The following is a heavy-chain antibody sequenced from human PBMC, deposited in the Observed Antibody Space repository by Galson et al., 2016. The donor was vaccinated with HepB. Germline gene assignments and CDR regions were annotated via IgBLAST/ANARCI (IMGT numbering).Heavy chain of an antibody. J-gene: IGHJ4*02. D-gene: IGHD6-19*01. CDR3: VKVFDYLNGWIDQ. Sequence: SLRLSCAASGFMYRNYAMSWVRQAPGKGLEWVSVIGGSGGTTFYGDFVKGRFSISRDHSQNILDLQMNSLTPEDTAIYYCVKVFDYLNGWIDQWGQGTLVTVSS. CDR1: GFMYRNYA. CDR2: IGGSGGTT. V-gene: IGHV3-23*01.